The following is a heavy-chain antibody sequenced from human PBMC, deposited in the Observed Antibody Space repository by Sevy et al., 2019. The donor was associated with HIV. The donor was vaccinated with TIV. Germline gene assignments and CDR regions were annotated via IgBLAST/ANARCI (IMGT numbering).Heavy chain of an antibody. CDR1: GYTFTGDY. CDR3: ASDGGGGTTNSGMDV. V-gene: IGHV1-2*06. CDR2: FFPNSGGT. J-gene: IGHJ6*02. D-gene: IGHD1-7*01. Sequence: ASVKVSCKASGYTFTGDYLHWVRQAPGHGLEWMGRFFPNSGGTNYAQKVQGRVTMTRDTSISTAYVELSRLSSDDTAVYYCASDGGGGTTNSGMDVWGQGTTVTVSS.